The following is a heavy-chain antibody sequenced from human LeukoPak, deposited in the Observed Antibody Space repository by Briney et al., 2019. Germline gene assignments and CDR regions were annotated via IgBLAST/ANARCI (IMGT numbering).Heavy chain of an antibody. CDR2: IYYSGST. V-gene: IGHV4-59*01. D-gene: IGHD3-16*01. J-gene: IGHJ4*02. CDR3: ARGAGGSDN. CDR1: GGSISSYY. Sequence: SATLSLTCTVSGGSISSYYWSWIRQPPGKGLEWIGYIYYSGSTNYKPSLKSRVTISVDTSRNQFSLKLRSVNAADTAVYYCARGAGGSDNWGQGTLVTVSS.